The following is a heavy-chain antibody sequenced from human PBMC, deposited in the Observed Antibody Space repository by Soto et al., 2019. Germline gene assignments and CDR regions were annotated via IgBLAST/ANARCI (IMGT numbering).Heavy chain of an antibody. Sequence: GWSLRLSCAASGFTFSSYAMSWVRQAPGKGLEWVSAISGSGGSTYYADSVKGRFTISRDNSKNTLYLQMNSLRAEDTAVYYCAKDLGTVRATIAHAFDIWGQGTMVTVS. J-gene: IGHJ3*02. V-gene: IGHV3-23*01. CDR1: GFTFSSYA. CDR3: AKDLGTVRATIAHAFDI. CDR2: ISGSGGST. D-gene: IGHD1-26*01.